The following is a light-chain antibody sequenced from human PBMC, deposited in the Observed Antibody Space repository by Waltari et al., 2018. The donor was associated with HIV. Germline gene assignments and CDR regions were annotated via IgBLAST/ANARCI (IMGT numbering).Light chain of an antibody. J-gene: IGLJ3*02. CDR2: INN. V-gene: IGLV1-44*01. CDR1: RPNIGHNA. CDR3: ATWDDSLYGM. Sequence: QPVVTQPPSASGTPGQTVVISRSANRPNIGHNAATCYQVLPGSVPRLLIYINNYLPSGVPGRFSVSRSGTSASLAIHALQSEDEADYYCATWDDSLYGMFGGGTKLTV.